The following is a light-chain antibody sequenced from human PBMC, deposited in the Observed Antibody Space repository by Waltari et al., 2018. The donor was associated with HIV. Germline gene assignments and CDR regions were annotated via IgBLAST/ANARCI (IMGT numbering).Light chain of an antibody. V-gene: IGLV1-51*02. Sequence: QSVLTQPPSVSAAPGQQVTISCSGSSSNIGRNSVAWYQPLPGTAPKSVLYETNKRTPGIPDRFSGSKSGTSGTLDITGLQTGDEADYYCGAWDNSLGGVVFGGGTKLTVL. CDR3: GAWDNSLGGVV. CDR2: ETN. J-gene: IGLJ2*01. CDR1: SSNIGRNS.